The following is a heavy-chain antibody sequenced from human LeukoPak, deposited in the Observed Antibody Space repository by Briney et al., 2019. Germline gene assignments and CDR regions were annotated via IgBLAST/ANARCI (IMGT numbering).Heavy chain of an antibody. CDR2: IYHSGST. Sequence: PSETLSLTCAVSGYSISSGYYWGWIRQPPGKGLEWIGSIYHSGSTYYNPSLKSRVTISVDTSKNQFSLELSSVTAADTAVYYCARDLDSIFDYWGQGTLVTVSS. CDR3: ARDLDSIFDY. V-gene: IGHV4-38-2*02. J-gene: IGHJ4*02. D-gene: IGHD3-22*01. CDR1: GYSISSGYY.